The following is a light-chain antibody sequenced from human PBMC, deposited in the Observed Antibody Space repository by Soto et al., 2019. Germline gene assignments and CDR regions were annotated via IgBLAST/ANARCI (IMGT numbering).Light chain of an antibody. CDR1: QSISSW. Sequence: DIQMTQPPPTLSASVGDRVTITCRASQSISSWLAWYQQKPGKAPKLLIYDASSLESGVPSRFSGSGSGTEFTLTISSLQPDDFATYYCQQYNSYPWTFGQGTKVDIK. CDR3: QQYNSYPWT. CDR2: DAS. J-gene: IGKJ1*01. V-gene: IGKV1-5*01.